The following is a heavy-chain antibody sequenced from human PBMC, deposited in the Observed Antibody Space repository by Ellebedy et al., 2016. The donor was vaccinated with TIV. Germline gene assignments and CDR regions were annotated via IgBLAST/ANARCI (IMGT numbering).Heavy chain of an antibody. D-gene: IGHD2-2*01. CDR3: ARELSSRTDV. CDR1: GFTFGDYA. V-gene: IGHV3-30*04. Sequence: GESLKISXTASGFTFGDYAMHWVRQAPGMGLEWVAVISSDGSNKYYADSVKGRFTISRDKSKNTLYLQMNSLRAEDTAVYYCARELSSRTDVWGQGTTVTVSS. CDR2: ISSDGSNK. J-gene: IGHJ6*02.